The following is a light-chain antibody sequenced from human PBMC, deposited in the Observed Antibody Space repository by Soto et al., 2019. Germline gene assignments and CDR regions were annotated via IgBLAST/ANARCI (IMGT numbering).Light chain of an antibody. CDR2: RAS. CDR3: QQYYNTPLT. Sequence: DIVLTQSPDSLAVSLGERATINCRSSRSILYSSNNKNYLAWYQQKPGQPPQLLIYRASTRESGVPDRFSGSGSGTDFTLTISGLQAEDVALYYCQQYYNTPLTFGGGTKVDIK. CDR1: RSILYSSNNKNY. J-gene: IGKJ4*01. V-gene: IGKV4-1*01.